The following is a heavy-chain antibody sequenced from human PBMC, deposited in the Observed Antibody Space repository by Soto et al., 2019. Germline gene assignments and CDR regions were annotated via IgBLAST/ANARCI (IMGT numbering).Heavy chain of an antibody. CDR1: GFTFSSYS. Sequence: GGSLRLSCAASGFTFSSYSMNWVRQAPGKGLEWVSSISSSSSYIYYADSVKGRFTISRDNAKNSLYLQMNSLRAEDTAVYYCARDGRFLEWLPYYFDYWGQGTLVTVSS. J-gene: IGHJ4*02. V-gene: IGHV3-21*01. CDR2: ISSSSSYI. D-gene: IGHD3-3*01. CDR3: ARDGRFLEWLPYYFDY.